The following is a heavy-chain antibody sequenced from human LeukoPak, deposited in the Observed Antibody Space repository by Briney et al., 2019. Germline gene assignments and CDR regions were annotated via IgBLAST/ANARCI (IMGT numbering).Heavy chain of an antibody. V-gene: IGHV7-4-1*02. D-gene: IGHD3-10*01. CDR1: GYTFTSYA. CDR3: ARGGVYYYGSGSQWRYFQH. CDR2: INTNTGNP. Sequence: GASVKVSCKASGYTFTSYAMNWVRQAPGQGLEWMGWINTNTGNPTYAQGFTGRFVFSLDTSVSTAYLQISSLKAEDTAVYYCARGGVYYYGSGSQWRYFQHWGQGTLVTVSS. J-gene: IGHJ1*01.